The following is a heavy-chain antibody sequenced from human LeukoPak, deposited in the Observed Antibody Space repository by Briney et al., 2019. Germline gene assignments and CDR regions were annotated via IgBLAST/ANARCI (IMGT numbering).Heavy chain of an antibody. CDR2: IYTSGST. J-gene: IGHJ4*02. V-gene: IGHV4-61*02. D-gene: IGHD3-3*01. CDR3: ASSRYDFWSFRY. Sequence: PSETLSLTSTVSGGSISSGSYYWSWIRQPAGKGLEWIGRIYTSGSTNYNPSLKSRVTISVDTSKNQFSLKLSSVTAADTAVYYCASSRYDFWSFRYWGQGTLVTVSS. CDR1: GGSISSGSYY.